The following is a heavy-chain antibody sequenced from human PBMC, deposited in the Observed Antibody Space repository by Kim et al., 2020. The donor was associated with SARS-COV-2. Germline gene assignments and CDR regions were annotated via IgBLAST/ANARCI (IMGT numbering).Heavy chain of an antibody. CDR3: ARGLYGSGSYGSDY. D-gene: IGHD3-10*01. V-gene: IGHV4-34*01. J-gene: IGHJ4*02. Sequence: NPTLKSRVTISVDTSTNQFSLKLSSVTAADTAVYYCARGLYGSGSYGSDYWGQGTLVTVSS.